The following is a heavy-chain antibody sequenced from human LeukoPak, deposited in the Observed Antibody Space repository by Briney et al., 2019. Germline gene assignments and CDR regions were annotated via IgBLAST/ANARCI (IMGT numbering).Heavy chain of an antibody. V-gene: IGHV4-59*08. Sequence: SETLSLTCTVPGGSISSYYWSWIRQPPGKGLEWIGYIYYSGSTNYNPSLKSRVTISVDTSKNQFSLKLSSVTAADTAVYYCARLLYGDYYYYGMDVWGQGTTVTVSS. CDR3: ARLLYGDYYYYGMDV. CDR1: GGSISSYY. D-gene: IGHD4-17*01. CDR2: IYYSGST. J-gene: IGHJ6*02.